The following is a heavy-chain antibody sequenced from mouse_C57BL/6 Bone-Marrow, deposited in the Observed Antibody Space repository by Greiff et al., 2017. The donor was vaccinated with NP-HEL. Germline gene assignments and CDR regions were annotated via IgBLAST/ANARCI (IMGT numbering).Heavy chain of an antibody. Sequence: VQLQQPGAELVKPGASVKLSCKASGYTFTSYWMHWVKQRPGQGLEWIGMIHPNSGSTNYNEKFKSKATLTVDKSSSTAYMQLSSLTSEDSAVYYCARLVLYYGSRFDDWGQGTTLTVSS. V-gene: IGHV1-64*01. CDR1: GYTFTSYW. D-gene: IGHD2-1*01. CDR2: IHPNSGST. J-gene: IGHJ2*01. CDR3: ARLVLYYGSRFDD.